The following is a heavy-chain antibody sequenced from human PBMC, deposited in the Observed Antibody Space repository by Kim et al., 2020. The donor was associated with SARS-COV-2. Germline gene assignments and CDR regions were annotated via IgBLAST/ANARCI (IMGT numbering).Heavy chain of an antibody. Sequence: SETLSLTCTVSGGSISSSSYYWGWIRQPPGKGLEWIGSIYYSGSTYYNPSLKSRVTISVDTSKNQFSLKLSSVTAADTAVYYCARHLRWGIAARPYYFDYWGQGTLVTVSS. CDR1: GGSISSSSYY. CDR2: IYYSGST. CDR3: ARHLRWGIAARPYYFDY. D-gene: IGHD6-6*01. V-gene: IGHV4-39*01. J-gene: IGHJ4*02.